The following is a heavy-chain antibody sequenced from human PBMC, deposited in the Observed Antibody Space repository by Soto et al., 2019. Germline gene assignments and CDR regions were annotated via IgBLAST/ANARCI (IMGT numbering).Heavy chain of an antibody. J-gene: IGHJ4*02. CDR1: GFTVSSNY. CDR2: IYSGGST. CDR3: ASSVRYDSGGYYFHYFDY. D-gene: IGHD3-22*01. V-gene: IGHV3-53*01. Sequence: VGSLRLSCAASGFTVSSNYMSWVRQAPGKGLEWVSIIYSGGSTYYADSVKGRFTISRDNSQNTLYLQMNSLRAEDTAVYYCASSVRYDSGGYYFHYFDYWGQGTLVTVSS.